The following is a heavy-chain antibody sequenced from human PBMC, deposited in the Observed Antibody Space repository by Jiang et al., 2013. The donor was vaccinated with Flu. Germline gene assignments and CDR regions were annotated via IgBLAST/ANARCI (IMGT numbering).Heavy chain of an antibody. J-gene: IGHJ4*02. CDR2: IYYSGST. V-gene: IGHV4-59*01. CDR1: GGSISSYY. CDR3: ARDSNGYDY. Sequence: GSGLVKPSETLSLTCTVSGGSISSYYWSWIRQPPGEGTGSGIGYIYYSGSTNYNPSLKSRVTISVDTSKNQFSLELSSVTAADTAVYYCARDSNGYDYWGPGNPGSPSPQ. D-gene: IGHD5-24*01.